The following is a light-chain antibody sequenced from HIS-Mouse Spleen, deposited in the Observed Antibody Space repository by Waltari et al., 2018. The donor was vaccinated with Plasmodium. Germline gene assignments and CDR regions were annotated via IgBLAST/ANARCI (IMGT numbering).Light chain of an antibody. V-gene: IGLV3-25*03. CDR2: KDS. CDR3: QSADSSGTPNWV. Sequence: SYELTQPPSVSVSPGQTARIPCPGDALTMPFAYWYQQKPGQAPVLAIYKDSERPSGIPERFSGSSSGTTVTLTISGVQAEDEADYYCQSADSSGTPNWVFGGGTKLTVL. CDR1: ALTMPF. J-gene: IGLJ3*02.